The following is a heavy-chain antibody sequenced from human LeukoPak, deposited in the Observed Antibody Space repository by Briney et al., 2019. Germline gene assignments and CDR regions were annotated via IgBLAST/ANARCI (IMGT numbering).Heavy chain of an antibody. Sequence: PGGSLRLSCAASGFTFSSYSMNWVRQAPGKGLEWVSYISSSSSTIYYADSVKGRFTISRDNAKNSLYLQMNSLRAEDTAVYYCARDRSNWNYDADAFDIWGQGTMVTVSS. V-gene: IGHV3-48*01. CDR3: ARDRSNWNYDADAFDI. J-gene: IGHJ3*02. D-gene: IGHD1-7*01. CDR2: ISSSSSTI. CDR1: GFTFSSYS.